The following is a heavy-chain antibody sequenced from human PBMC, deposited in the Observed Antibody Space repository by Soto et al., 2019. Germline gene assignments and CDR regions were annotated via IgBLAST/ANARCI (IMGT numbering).Heavy chain of an antibody. CDR3: TTPIIGYCSGGSCYSVPDYCYGVDV. CDR1: GFTFSNAW. V-gene: IGHV3-15*01. Sequence: GGSLRLSCAASGFTFSNAWMSWVRQAPGKWLEWVGRIKSKTDGGTTDYAAPVKGRFTISRDDSKNTLYLQMNSLKTEDTAVYYCTTPIIGYCSGGSCYSVPDYCYGVDVWGQGXTVTVSS. D-gene: IGHD2-15*01. J-gene: IGHJ6*02. CDR2: IKSKTDGGTT.